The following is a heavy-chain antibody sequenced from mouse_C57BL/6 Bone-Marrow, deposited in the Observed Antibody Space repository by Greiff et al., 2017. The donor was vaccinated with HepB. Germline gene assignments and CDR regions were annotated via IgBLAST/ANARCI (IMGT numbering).Heavy chain of an antibody. CDR1: GFTFSDYY. CDR2: ISNGGGST. J-gene: IGHJ2*01. Sequence: EVMLVESGGGLVQPGGSLKLSCAASGFTFSDYYMYWVRQTPEKRLEWVAYISNGGGSTYYPDTVKGRFTISRDNAKNTLYLQMSRLKSEDTAMYYCARHYYGSTHYFDDWGQGTTLTVSS. V-gene: IGHV5-12*01. D-gene: IGHD1-1*01. CDR3: ARHYYGSTHYFDD.